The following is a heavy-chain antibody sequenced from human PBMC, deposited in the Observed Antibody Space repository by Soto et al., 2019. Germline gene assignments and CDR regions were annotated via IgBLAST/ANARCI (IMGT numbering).Heavy chain of an antibody. J-gene: IGHJ4*02. Sequence: GGSLRLSCAASGFTFSSYGMHWVRQAPGKGLEWVAVIWYDGSNKYYADSVKGRFTISRDNSKNTLYLQMNSLRAEDTAVYYCAKGSYCTNGVCYTLDYWGQGTLVTVSS. CDR1: GFTFSSYG. V-gene: IGHV3-33*06. D-gene: IGHD2-8*01. CDR2: IWYDGSNK. CDR3: AKGSYCTNGVCYTLDY.